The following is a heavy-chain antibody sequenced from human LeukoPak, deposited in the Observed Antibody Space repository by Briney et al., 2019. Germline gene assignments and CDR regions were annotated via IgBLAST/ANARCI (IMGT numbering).Heavy chain of an antibody. Sequence: SETLSLTCTVSGGSIGSSYYYWGWIRQPPGRGLEWIGSIYYSGSTNYNPSLKSRVTISVDTSKNQFSLKLSSVTAADTAVYYCAREIGVAVAGNYCYYGMDVWGQGTTVTVSS. V-gene: IGHV4-39*07. CDR2: IYYSGST. J-gene: IGHJ6*02. CDR1: GGSIGSSYYY. D-gene: IGHD6-19*01. CDR3: AREIGVAVAGNYCYYGMDV.